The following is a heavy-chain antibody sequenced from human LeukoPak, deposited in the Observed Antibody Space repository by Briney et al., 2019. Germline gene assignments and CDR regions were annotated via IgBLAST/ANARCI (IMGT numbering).Heavy chain of an antibody. Sequence: VASVTVSCTASGYTFTSYDINWVRQATGQGLEWMGWMNPNSGNTGYAQKFQGRVTMTRNTSISTAYMELSSLRSEDTAVYYCARGRWGLQLHNWFDPWGQGTLVTVSS. J-gene: IGHJ5*02. CDR1: GYTFTSYD. D-gene: IGHD5-24*01. CDR2: MNPNSGNT. CDR3: ARGRWGLQLHNWFDP. V-gene: IGHV1-8*01.